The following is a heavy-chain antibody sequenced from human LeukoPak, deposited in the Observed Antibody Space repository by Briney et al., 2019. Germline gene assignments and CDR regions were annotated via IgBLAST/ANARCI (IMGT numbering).Heavy chain of an antibody. J-gene: IGHJ4*02. CDR1: GFSFDDYT. Sequence: GGSLRLSCVASGFSFDDYTLHWVRQAPGKGLEWVSLVSWDGDSTYYADSVKGRFTISRDNSKNTLYLQMNSLRAEDTAVYYCAKDRQVRGVIIGTFDYWGQGTLVTVSS. D-gene: IGHD3-10*01. CDR2: VSWDGDST. CDR3: AKDRQVRGVIIGTFDY. V-gene: IGHV3-43*01.